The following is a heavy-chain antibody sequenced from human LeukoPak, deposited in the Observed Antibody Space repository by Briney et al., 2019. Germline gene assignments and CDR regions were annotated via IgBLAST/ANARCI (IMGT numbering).Heavy chain of an antibody. D-gene: IGHD3-22*01. CDR2: ISGSGGST. Sequence: PGGSLRLSCAASGSTFSSYAMSWVRQAPGKGLEWVSGISGSGGSTYYADSVKGRFTISRDNSKNTLYLQMNSLRAEDTAVYYCAKPPAYYYDSSGYSPFDYWGQGTLVTVSS. V-gene: IGHV3-23*01. CDR3: AKPPAYYYDSSGYSPFDY. J-gene: IGHJ4*02. CDR1: GSTFSSYA.